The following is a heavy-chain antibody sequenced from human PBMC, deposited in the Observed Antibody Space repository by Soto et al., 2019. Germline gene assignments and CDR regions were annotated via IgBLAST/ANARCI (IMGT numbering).Heavy chain of an antibody. CDR3: AREVVTETTLGYFDF. CDR1: GGSFSSDA. D-gene: IGHD2-21*02. Sequence: QVHLVQSGPEVREPGSSVKVSCKASGGSFSSDAITWVRQAPGQGLEWIGEIIPMFDTTNYAPEFQGRVTITADTATTTVYMEVNRLTPDDTAVYYCAREVVTETTLGYFDFLRQGGLVTVSS. J-gene: IGHJ4*02. CDR2: IIPMFDTT. V-gene: IGHV1-69*06.